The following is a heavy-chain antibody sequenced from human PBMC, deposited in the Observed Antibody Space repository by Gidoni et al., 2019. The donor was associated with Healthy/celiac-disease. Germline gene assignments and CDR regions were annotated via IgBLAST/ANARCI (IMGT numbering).Heavy chain of an antibody. D-gene: IGHD6-6*01. V-gene: IGHV3-23*01. CDR1: GFTFSSYA. CDR2: SSCSGGST. J-gene: IGHJ4*02. CDR3: AKVRYSSSSALDY. Sequence: EVQLLASGGGLVQPGGSLSLACAAPGFTFSSYARSWVRQAPGKGLEWVSASSCSGGSTYYADSVKGRFTITRDNSKNTLYLQKNSLRAEDTAVYYCAKVRYSSSSALDYWGQGTLVTVSS.